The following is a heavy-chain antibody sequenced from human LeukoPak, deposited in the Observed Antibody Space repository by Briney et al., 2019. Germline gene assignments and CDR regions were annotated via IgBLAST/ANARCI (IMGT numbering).Heavy chain of an antibody. J-gene: IGHJ3*02. CDR1: GGTFSSYA. CDR2: IIPIFGTA. V-gene: IGHV1-69*13. D-gene: IGHD3-22*01. CDR3: ARANTYYYDSSGTPVTSFDI. Sequence: ASVKVSCKASGGTFSSYAISWVRQAPGQGLEWMGGIIPIFGTANYAQKFQGRVTITADESTSTAYMELSSLRSEDTAVYYCARANTYYYDSSGTPVTSFDIWGQGTMVTVSS.